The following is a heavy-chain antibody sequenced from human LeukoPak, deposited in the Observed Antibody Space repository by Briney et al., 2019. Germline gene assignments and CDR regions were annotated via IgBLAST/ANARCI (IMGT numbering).Heavy chain of an antibody. CDR1: GDSVSSNSAA. V-gene: IGHV6-1*01. CDR2: TYYRSKWYN. Sequence: SQTLSLTCAISGDSVSSNSAAWNWIRQSPSRGLEWLGRTYYRSKWYNDYAISVRSRITFNPDTSNNQFSLQLISVTPEDTAVYYCAGGNGAYSFFDYWGQGTLVTVSS. J-gene: IGHJ4*02. CDR3: AGGNGAYSFFDY. D-gene: IGHD2-21*01.